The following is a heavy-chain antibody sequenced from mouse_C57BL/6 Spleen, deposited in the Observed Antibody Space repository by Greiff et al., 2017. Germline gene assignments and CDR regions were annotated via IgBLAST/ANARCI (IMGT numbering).Heavy chain of an antibody. D-gene: IGHD2-4*01. V-gene: IGHV5-6*01. CDR3: ARHYYDYVPFDY. CDR1: GFTFSSYG. Sequence: EVKLQESGGDLVKPGGSLKLSCAASGFTFSSYGMSWVRQTPDKRLEWVATISSGGSYTYYPDSVKGRFTISRDNAKNTLYLQMSSLKSEDTAMYYCARHYYDYVPFDYWGQGTTLTVSS. CDR2: ISSGGSYT. J-gene: IGHJ2*01.